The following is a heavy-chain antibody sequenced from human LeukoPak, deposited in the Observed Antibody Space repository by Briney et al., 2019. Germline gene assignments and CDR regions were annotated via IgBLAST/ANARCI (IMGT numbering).Heavy chain of an antibody. D-gene: IGHD6-6*01. CDR3: ARVTSSSYYFDY. Sequence: PGGPLRLSCAASGFTVSSNYMSWVRQAPGKGLEWVSVIYSGGSTYYADSVKGRFTISRGNSKNTLYLQMNSLRAEDTAVYYCARVTSSSYYFDYWGQGTLVTVSS. CDR2: IYSGGST. CDR1: GFTVSSNY. V-gene: IGHV3-53*01. J-gene: IGHJ4*02.